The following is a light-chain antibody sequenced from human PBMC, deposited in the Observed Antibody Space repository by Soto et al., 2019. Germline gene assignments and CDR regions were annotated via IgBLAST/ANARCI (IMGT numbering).Light chain of an antibody. J-gene: IGLJ2*01. CDR2: DVS. CDR1: SSDVGGYNY. CDR3: SSYAGSNSVV. V-gene: IGLV2-11*01. Sequence: QSVLTQPRSVSGSPGQAVTISCTGTSSDVGGYNYVSWYQQHPGKAPKLMIYDVSTRPSGVPDRFSGSKSGNTASLTISGLQAEDEADYCCSSYAGSNSVVFGGGTQLTVL.